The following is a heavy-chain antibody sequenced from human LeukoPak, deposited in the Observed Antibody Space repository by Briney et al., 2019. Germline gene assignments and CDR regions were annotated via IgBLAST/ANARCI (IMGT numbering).Heavy chain of an antibody. CDR3: ARESRDSSGYDLDY. J-gene: IGHJ4*02. V-gene: IGHV3-74*01. CDR2: INSDGTST. D-gene: IGHD3-22*01. Sequence: PPGGSLRLSCAASGFTFSSYRMHWVRQAPGKGLVWVSRINSDGTSTSYADSVKGRLTLSRDNAKNTLYLQMNSLGAEDTAVYYCARESRDSSGYDLDYWGQGTLVTVSS. CDR1: GFTFSSYR.